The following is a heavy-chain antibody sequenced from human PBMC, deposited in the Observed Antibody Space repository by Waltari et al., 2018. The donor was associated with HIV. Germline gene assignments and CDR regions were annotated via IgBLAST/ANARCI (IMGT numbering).Heavy chain of an antibody. D-gene: IGHD3-16*01. CDR3: ATDVCVTGTPRGTCD. V-gene: IGHV1-24*01. Sequence: QLEQPGAVVKKPGASVRVSCKVSGILVTNLSIHWVRQTPEQGLEWMGQFDPEEGETTDAQKFQGRFTMTQDTSTNTAYLELSSLSSEDTAVFYCATDVCVTGTPRGTCDWGQGTLVTVSS. CDR1: GILVTNLS. J-gene: IGHJ4*02. CDR2: FDPEEGET.